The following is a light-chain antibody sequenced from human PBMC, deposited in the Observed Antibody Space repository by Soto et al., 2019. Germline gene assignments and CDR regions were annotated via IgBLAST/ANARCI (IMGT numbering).Light chain of an antibody. CDR1: QTLLHRNGRTY. Sequence: DIVMTQTPLSLSVTPGQPASITCKSRQTLLHRNGRTYLYWYLQKPGQPPQLLVSEVSNRLSGVPDTFSGCGSGTDFTLQISRGEAESVGVYCCMQTIQVSLTFGAKTQVEI. J-gene: IGKJ4*01. CDR3: MQTIQVSLT. CDR2: EVS. V-gene: IGKV2D-29*01.